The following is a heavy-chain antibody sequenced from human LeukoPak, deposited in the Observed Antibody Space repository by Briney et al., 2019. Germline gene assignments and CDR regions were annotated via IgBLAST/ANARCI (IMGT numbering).Heavy chain of an antibody. J-gene: IGHJ4*02. V-gene: IGHV3-30*02. CDR1: GFTFSNYG. Sequence: GGSLRLSCAASGFTFSNYGMHWVRQAPGKGLEWVAFIRYDGSNKYYVDSVKGRFTISRDNSKNTLYLQLNSLRPEDTAVYYCARDKKQQFDYWGQGTLVTVPS. CDR2: IRYDGSNK. D-gene: IGHD6-13*01. CDR3: ARDKKQQFDY.